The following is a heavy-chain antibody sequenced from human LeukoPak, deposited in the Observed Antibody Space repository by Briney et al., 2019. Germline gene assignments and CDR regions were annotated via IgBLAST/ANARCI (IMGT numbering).Heavy chain of an antibody. CDR1: GFTFSSYS. D-gene: IGHD2-15*01. CDR2: ISSSSSYI. J-gene: IGHJ4*02. V-gene: IGHV3-21*01. Sequence: GGSLRLSCAASGFTFSSYSMNWVRQAPGKGLEWVSSISSSSSYIYYADSVKGRFTISRDNAKNSLYLQMNSLRAEDTAVYYCARDYCSGGSCFDYWGPGTLVTVSS. CDR3: ARDYCSGGSCFDY.